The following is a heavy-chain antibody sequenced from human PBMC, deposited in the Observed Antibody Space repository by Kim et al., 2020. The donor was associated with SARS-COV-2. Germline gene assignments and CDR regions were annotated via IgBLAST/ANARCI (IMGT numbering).Heavy chain of an antibody. J-gene: IGHJ4*02. CDR3: AKSGNDYAVFDY. Sequence: YYADSVKGRFTISRDNSKNPLYLQMNSLRAEDTAVYYCAKSGNDYAVFDYWGQGTLVTVSS. V-gene: IGHV3-23*01. D-gene: IGHD4-17*01.